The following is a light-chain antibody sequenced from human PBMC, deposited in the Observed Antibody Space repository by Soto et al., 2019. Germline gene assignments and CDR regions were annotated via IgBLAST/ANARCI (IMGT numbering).Light chain of an antibody. V-gene: IGKV3-20*01. CDR3: QQDLSSPLT. J-gene: IGKJ1*01. Sequence: EIVLTQSPGTLSLSPGERATLSCRASQSIRNNYLAWYQQKPGQAPKLVIYVASSRATGIPDRFSASGSGTDFTLTISRLEAEDFAVYYCQQDLSSPLTFGQGTKVDNK. CDR2: VAS. CDR1: QSIRNNY.